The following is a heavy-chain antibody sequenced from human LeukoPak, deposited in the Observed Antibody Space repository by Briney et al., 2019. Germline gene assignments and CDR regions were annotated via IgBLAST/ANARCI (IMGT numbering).Heavy chain of an antibody. CDR3: ARGSWGTDY. V-gene: IGHV3-48*03. CDR2: ISSSGTTI. Sequence: GGSLRLSCATSGFTLSSYEMNWVRQAPGKGLEWVSYISSSGTTIYYADSVKGRFTISRDNARNSLYLQMNSLRAEDTAVYYCARGSWGTDYWGQGTLVTVSS. J-gene: IGHJ4*02. CDR1: GFTLSSYE. D-gene: IGHD3-16*01.